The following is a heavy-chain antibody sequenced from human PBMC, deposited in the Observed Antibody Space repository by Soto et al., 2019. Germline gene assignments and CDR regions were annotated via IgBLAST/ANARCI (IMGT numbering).Heavy chain of an antibody. CDR3: ARTPSGAAAGTWGSAFDY. Sequence: QVQLVESGGGVVQPGRSLRLSCAASGFTFSSYAMHWVRQAPGKGLEWVAVISYDGSNKYYADSVKGRFTISRDNSKNTLYLQMNSLRAEDTAVYYCARTPSGAAAGTWGSAFDYWGQGTLVTVSS. D-gene: IGHD6-13*01. V-gene: IGHV3-30-3*01. J-gene: IGHJ4*02. CDR1: GFTFSSYA. CDR2: ISYDGSNK.